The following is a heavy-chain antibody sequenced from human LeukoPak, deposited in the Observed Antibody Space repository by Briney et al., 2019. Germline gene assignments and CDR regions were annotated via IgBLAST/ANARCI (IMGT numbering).Heavy chain of an antibody. J-gene: IGHJ4*02. D-gene: IGHD3-9*01. CDR1: GFTFSGSA. V-gene: IGHV3-73*01. Sequence: GGSLRLSCAASGFTFSGSAMHWVRQASGKGLEWVGRIRSKANSYATAYAASVKGRFTISRDDSKNTAYLQMNSLRAEDTAVYYCARQRGDILTGYYMPRGFDYWGQGTLVTVSS. CDR3: ARQRGDILTGYYMPRGFDY. CDR2: IRSKANSYAT.